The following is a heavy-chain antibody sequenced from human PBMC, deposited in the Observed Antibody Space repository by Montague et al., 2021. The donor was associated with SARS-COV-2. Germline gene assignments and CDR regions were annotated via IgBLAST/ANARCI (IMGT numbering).Heavy chain of an antibody. J-gene: IGHJ2*01. Sequence: SETLSLTCEVSGGSISSYYWSWIQQPPGKGLEWIGNFDHSGDTKYNPPPKSRATISGDTSKNQFALRPHSVTAADTAVYYCTREFRIELWQTNWYFGPWGRGTLVTVSS. CDR3: TREFRIELWQTNWYFGP. V-gene: IGHV4-59*01. D-gene: IGHD3-16*01. CDR2: FDHSGDT. CDR1: GGSISSYY.